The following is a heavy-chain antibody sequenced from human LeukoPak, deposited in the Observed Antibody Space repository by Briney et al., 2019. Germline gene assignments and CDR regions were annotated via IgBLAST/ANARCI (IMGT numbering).Heavy chain of an antibody. CDR3: ARDRDVDDFDS. D-gene: IGHD2-15*01. Sequence: SETLSLTCGVYGGSFSSYYWGWIRQPPGKGLEWIVSMSYSGHTYYNPSLKSRVTTSIDTSKNQLSLNLKSVTAADTAVYYCARDRDVDDFDSWGHGTLVTVSS. CDR1: GGSFSSYY. CDR2: MSYSGHT. V-gene: IGHV4-39*07. J-gene: IGHJ4*01.